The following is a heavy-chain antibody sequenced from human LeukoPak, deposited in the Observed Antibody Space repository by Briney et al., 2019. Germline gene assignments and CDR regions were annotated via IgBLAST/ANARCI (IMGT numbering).Heavy chain of an antibody. CDR3: ARTVPTRYYYDSSGYRFDP. CDR2: IYYSGNT. CDR1: GGSISSYY. Sequence: KPSETLSLTCTVSGGSISSYYWSWIRQPPGKGLEWIGYIYYSGNTNYNPSLKSRVTISVDTSKNQFSLKLSSVTAADTAVYYCARTVPTRYYYDSSGYRFDPWGQGTLVTVSS. D-gene: IGHD3-22*01. V-gene: IGHV4-59*12. J-gene: IGHJ5*02.